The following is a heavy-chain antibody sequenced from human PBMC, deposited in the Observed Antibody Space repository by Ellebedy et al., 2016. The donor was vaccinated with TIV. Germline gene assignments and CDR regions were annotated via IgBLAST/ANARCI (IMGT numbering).Heavy chain of an antibody. CDR1: GGTFSSYA. J-gene: IGHJ6*02. V-gene: IGHV1-69*13. Sequence: SVKVSXXASGGTFSSYAISWVRQAPGQGLEWMGGIIPIFGTANYAQKFQGRVTITADESTSTAYMELSSLRSDDTAVYYCAREVRFIVPNEHKYYYYGMDVWGQGTTVTVSS. CDR2: IIPIFGTA. D-gene: IGHD2-15*01. CDR3: AREVRFIVPNEHKYYYYGMDV.